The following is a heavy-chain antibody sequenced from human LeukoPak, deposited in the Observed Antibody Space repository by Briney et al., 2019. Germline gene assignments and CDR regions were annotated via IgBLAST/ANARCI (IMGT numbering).Heavy chain of an antibody. J-gene: IGHJ4*02. Sequence: QSGGSLRLSCAASGFTFSSYWMHWVRQVPGKGLVWVSRINTDGSSTSYADSVKGRFTISRDNAKSTLYLQMNSLRAEDTAAYYCARGGSSGYYSLGYWGQGTLVTVSS. CDR1: GFTFSSYW. V-gene: IGHV3-74*01. CDR3: ARGGSSGYYSLGY. CDR2: INTDGSST. D-gene: IGHD3-22*01.